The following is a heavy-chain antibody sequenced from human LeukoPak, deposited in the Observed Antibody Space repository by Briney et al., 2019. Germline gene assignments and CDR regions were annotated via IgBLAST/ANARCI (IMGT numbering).Heavy chain of an antibody. CDR1: GYTFTGYY. Sequence: GASVKVSCKASGYTFTGYYMHWVRQAPGQGLEWMGWINPNSGGTNYAQKFQGRVTMTRGTSISTAYMELSRLRSDDTAVYYCARVVEMATPNYGMDVWGQGTTVTVSS. J-gene: IGHJ6*02. CDR2: INPNSGGT. D-gene: IGHD5-24*01. V-gene: IGHV1-2*02. CDR3: ARVVEMATPNYGMDV.